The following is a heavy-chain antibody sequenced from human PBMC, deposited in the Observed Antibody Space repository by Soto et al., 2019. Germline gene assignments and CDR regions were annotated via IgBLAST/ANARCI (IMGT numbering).Heavy chain of an antibody. D-gene: IGHD4-17*01. CDR2: IKSKTDGGTT. V-gene: IGHV3-15*01. CDR3: TTGVGTVTSYYYYYYMDV. J-gene: IGHJ6*03. Sequence: GGSLRLSCAASGFTFSNAWMSWVRQAPGKGLEWVGRIKSKTDGGTTDYAAPVKGRFTISRDDSKNTLYLQMNSLKTEDTAVYYCTTGVGTVTSYYYYYYMDVWGKGTTVTVSS. CDR1: GFTFSNAW.